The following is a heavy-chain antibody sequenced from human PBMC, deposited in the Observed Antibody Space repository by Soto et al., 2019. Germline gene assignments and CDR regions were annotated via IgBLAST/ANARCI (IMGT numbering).Heavy chain of an antibody. CDR3: ARQRDGYNNAFDI. Sequence: SVKVSCKASGGTFSSYAISWVRQAPGQGLEWMGGIIPIFGTANYAQKFQGRVTITADESTSTAYMELSSLRSEDTAVYYCARQRDGYNNAFDIWGQGTMVTVSS. J-gene: IGHJ3*02. CDR1: GGTFSSYA. V-gene: IGHV1-69*13. D-gene: IGHD5-12*01. CDR2: IIPIFGTA.